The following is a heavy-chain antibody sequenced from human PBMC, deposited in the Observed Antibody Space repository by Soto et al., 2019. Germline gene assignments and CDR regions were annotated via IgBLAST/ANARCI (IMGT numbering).Heavy chain of an antibody. V-gene: IGHV3-23*01. D-gene: IGHD2-21*02. J-gene: IGHJ4*02. CDR1: GFTISSYT. CDR2: ITGSGGST. Sequence: PGGSLRLSCAASGFTISSYTMTWVRQASGKGLEWVSAITGSGGSTYYADSVKGRFTISRDNSKNMLYLQMNSLRAEDTAVYYCARSPVECGGDCYFDYWGQGTLVTVSS. CDR3: ARSPVECGGDCYFDY.